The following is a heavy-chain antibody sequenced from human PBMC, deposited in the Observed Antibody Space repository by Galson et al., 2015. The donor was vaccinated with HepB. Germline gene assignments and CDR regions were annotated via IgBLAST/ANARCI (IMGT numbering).Heavy chain of an antibody. CDR3: ARHPSNCTGGLCYPMGSFDS. J-gene: IGHJ4*02. CDR2: IYPGDSDI. Sequence: QSGAEVKEPGASLRISCQGSGYTFGNYWIAWVRQMPGKGLEWMGVIYPGDSDIKYSPSFQGQVTISADKSITTAFLQWTSLKASDSGIYYCARHPSNCTGGLCYPMGSFDSCGQGTLVNVSS. V-gene: IGHV5-51*01. CDR1: GYTFGNYW. D-gene: IGHD2-8*02.